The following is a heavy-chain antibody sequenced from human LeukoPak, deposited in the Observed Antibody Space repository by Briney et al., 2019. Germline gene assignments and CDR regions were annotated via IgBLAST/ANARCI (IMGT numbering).Heavy chain of an antibody. D-gene: IGHD5-24*01. Sequence: KPSETLSLTCAVYGGSFSGYYWSWLRQPPGKGLEWIGEINHSGSTNYNPSLKSRVTISVDTSKNQFPLKLSSVTAADTAVYYCASNKRWLPAERWGQGTLVTVSS. J-gene: IGHJ4*02. CDR2: INHSGST. V-gene: IGHV4-34*01. CDR3: ASNKRWLPAER. CDR1: GGSFSGYY.